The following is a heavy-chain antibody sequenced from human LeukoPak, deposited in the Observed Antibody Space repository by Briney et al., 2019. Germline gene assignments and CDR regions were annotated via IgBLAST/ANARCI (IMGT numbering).Heavy chain of an antibody. D-gene: IGHD6-6*01. CDR3: ARDVYSSSSFDC. Sequence: AGGSLRLPCAASGFTFSRYWMSWVRQAPGKGLEWVANIKQDGSEKYYVDSVKGRFTISRDNAKNSLYLQMNTLRAEDTAVYYCARDVYSSSSFDCWGQGTLVTVSS. J-gene: IGHJ4*02. V-gene: IGHV3-7*01. CDR1: GFTFSRYW. CDR2: IKQDGSEK.